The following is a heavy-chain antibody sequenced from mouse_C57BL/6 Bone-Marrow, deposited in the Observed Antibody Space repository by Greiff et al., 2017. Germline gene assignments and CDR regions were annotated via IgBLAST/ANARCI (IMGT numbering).Heavy chain of an antibody. V-gene: IGHV2-6-1*01. CDR2: IWSDGST. J-gene: IGHJ4*01. CDR3: ARHPRYYDLYYAMDY. Sequence: QVQLQQSGPGLVAPSQSLSITCTVSGFSLTSYGVHWVRQPPGKGLEWLVVIWSDGSTTYNSAPKSRLSISKDNSKSQVFLKMNSLQTDDTAMYYCARHPRYYDLYYAMDYWGQGTSVTVSA. CDR1: GFSLTSYG. D-gene: IGHD2-4*01.